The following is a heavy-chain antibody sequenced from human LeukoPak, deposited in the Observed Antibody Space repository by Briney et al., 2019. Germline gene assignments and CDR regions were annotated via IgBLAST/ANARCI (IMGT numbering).Heavy chain of an antibody. CDR1: GYTFTSYA. V-gene: IGHV7-4-1*02. CDR2: INTNTGNP. Sequence: ASVKVSCKASGYTFTSYAMNWVRQAPGQGLEWMGWINTNTGNPTYAQGFTGRFVFSLDTSVSTAYLQISSLKAEDTAVYYCARHENYYDSSGYPNWFDPWGQGTLVTVSS. J-gene: IGHJ5*02. CDR3: ARHENYYDSSGYPNWFDP. D-gene: IGHD3-22*01.